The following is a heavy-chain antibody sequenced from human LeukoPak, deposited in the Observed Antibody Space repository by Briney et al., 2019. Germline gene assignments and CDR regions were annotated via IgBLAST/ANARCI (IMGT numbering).Heavy chain of an antibody. V-gene: IGHV3-9*01. CDR1: GFTFDDYA. CDR3: AKDGSGSYYRGRYFDY. Sequence: GRSLRLSCAASGFTFDDYAMHWVRQAPGKGLEWVSGISWNSGSIGYADSVKGRFTISRDNAKNSLYLQMNSLRAEDTALYYCAKDGSGSYYRGRYFDYWGQGTLVTVSS. CDR2: ISWNSGSI. D-gene: IGHD3-10*01. J-gene: IGHJ4*02.